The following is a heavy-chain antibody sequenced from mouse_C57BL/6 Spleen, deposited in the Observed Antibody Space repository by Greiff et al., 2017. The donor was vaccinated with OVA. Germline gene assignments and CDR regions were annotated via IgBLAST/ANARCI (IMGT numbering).Heavy chain of an antibody. CDR1: GYTFTSYW. CDR2: IDPSDSYT. CDR3: ARAPSYDGYIDY. J-gene: IGHJ2*01. D-gene: IGHD2-3*01. V-gene: IGHV1-69*01. Sequence: QVQLQQPGAELVMPGASVKLSCKASGYTFTSYWMHWVKQRPGQGLEWIGEIDPSDSYTNYNQKFKGKSTLTVDKSSSTAYMQLSSLTSEDSAVYYCARAPSYDGYIDYWGQGTTLTVSS.